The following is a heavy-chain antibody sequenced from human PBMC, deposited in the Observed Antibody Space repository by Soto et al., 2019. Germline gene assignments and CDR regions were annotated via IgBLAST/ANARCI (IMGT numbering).Heavy chain of an antibody. J-gene: IGHJ6*02. Sequence: QVQLVQSGAEVKKPGASVKVSCKASGYTFTSYDINWVRQATGQGLEWMGWMNPNSGNTGYAQKFQGRVTMTRNTSISTAYMELSSLRSEDTAVYYCARIDSSGWSKPRGYGMDVWGQGTTVTVSS. D-gene: IGHD6-19*01. CDR2: MNPNSGNT. CDR1: GYTFTSYD. CDR3: ARIDSSGWSKPRGYGMDV. V-gene: IGHV1-8*01.